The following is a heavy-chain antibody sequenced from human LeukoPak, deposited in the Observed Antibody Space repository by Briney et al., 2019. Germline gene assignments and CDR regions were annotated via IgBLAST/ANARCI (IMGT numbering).Heavy chain of an antibody. CDR1: GFTVSSNY. J-gene: IGHJ4*02. Sequence: PGGSLRLSCAASGFTVSSNYMSWVRQAPGKGLEWVSVIYSGGSTYYADSVKGRFTISRDNSKNTLYLQMNSLRAEDTAVYYCANQDIVVVPAAHWGQGTLVTVSS. CDR2: IYSGGST. CDR3: ANQDIVVVPAAH. V-gene: IGHV3-53*01. D-gene: IGHD2-2*01.